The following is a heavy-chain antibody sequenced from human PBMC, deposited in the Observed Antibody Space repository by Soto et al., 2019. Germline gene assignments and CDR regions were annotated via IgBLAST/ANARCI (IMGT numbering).Heavy chain of an antibody. CDR2: VYYNGST. CDR1: GASIRSTEYY. D-gene: IGHD2-21*02. Sequence: SETLSLTCTVSGASIRSTEYYWSWIRQAPGKGLEWIGYVYYNGSTYYNPSLISRLTISVDTSKNQFSLKLTSVTAAETAVYYCVRTARQGAVAPHWFDRWGQGTQVTVSS. V-gene: IGHV4-30-4*01. CDR3: VRTARQGAVAPHWFDR. J-gene: IGHJ5*02.